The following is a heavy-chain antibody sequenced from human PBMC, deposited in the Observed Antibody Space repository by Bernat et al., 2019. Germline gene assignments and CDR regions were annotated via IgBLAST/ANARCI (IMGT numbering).Heavy chain of an antibody. V-gene: IGHV4-34*01. Sequence: QVQLQQWGAGLLKPSETLSLTCAVYGGSFSGYYWSWIRQPPGKGLEWIGEINHSGSTNYNPSLKSRVTIPVDTSKNQFSLKLSSVTAADTAVYYCARLSGSDPHAVDYWGQGTLVTVSS. CDR3: ARLSGSDPHAVDY. CDR1: GGSFSGYY. CDR2: INHSGST. J-gene: IGHJ4*02. D-gene: IGHD1-26*01.